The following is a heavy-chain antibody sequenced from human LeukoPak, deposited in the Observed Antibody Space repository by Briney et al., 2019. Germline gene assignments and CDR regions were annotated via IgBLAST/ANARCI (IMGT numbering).Heavy chain of an antibody. J-gene: IGHJ6*02. CDR2: ISGSGGST. D-gene: IGHD4-11*01. Sequence: GGSLRLSCAAPGFTFSSYAMSWVRQAPGKGLEWVSAISGSGGSTYYADSVKGRFTISRDNSKNTLYLQMNSLRAEDTAVYYCAKWATVGTVTPYYYYYGMDVWGQGTTVTVSS. CDR1: GFTFSSYA. V-gene: IGHV3-23*01. CDR3: AKWATVGTVTPYYYYYGMDV.